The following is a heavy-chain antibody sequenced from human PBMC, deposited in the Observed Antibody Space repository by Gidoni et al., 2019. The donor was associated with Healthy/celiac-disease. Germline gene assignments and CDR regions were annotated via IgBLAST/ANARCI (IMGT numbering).Heavy chain of an antibody. D-gene: IGHD6-19*01. CDR3: AKGGSSGWTVFDY. V-gene: IGHV3-43D*03. CDR1: GFTFDDYA. Sequence: EVQLVESGGVVVQPGGSLRLSCAASGFTFDDYAMRWVRQAPGKGLEWVSLISWDGGSTYYADSVKVRFTISRDNSKNSLYLQMNSLRAEDTALYYCAKGGSSGWTVFDYWGQGTLVTVSS. CDR2: ISWDGGST. J-gene: IGHJ4*02.